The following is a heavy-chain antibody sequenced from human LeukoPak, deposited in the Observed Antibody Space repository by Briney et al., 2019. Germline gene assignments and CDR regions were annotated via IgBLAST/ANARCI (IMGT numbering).Heavy chain of an antibody. CDR1: GFTFSSYA. J-gene: IGHJ6*02. V-gene: IGHV3-23*01. D-gene: IGHD2-2*01. Sequence: GGSLRLSCVASGFTFSSYAMNWVRRAPGKGLEWVSAISGSGGGTYYADSVKGRFTISRDNSKKTLYLQMNSPRVDDTAVYYCAKGPPTSCYPDPVCYYYGMDVWGRGTTVTVSS. CDR2: ISGSGGGT. CDR3: AKGPPTSCYPDPVCYYYGMDV.